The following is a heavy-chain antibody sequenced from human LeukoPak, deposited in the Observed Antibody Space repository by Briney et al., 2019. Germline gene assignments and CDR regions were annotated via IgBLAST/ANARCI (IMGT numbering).Heavy chain of an antibody. CDR1: GFTFSAYA. D-gene: IGHD3-10*01. V-gene: IGHV3-23*01. J-gene: IGHJ4*02. CDR2: ISGSGGST. Sequence: LPGGSLRLSCAASGFTFSAYAMSWVRQAPGKGLEWVSAISGSGGSTYYADSVKGRFTISGDNSKDTLYLQMNSLRAEDTAVYYCAKEMTSRGYFDYWGQGTLVTVSS. CDR3: AKEMTSRGYFDY.